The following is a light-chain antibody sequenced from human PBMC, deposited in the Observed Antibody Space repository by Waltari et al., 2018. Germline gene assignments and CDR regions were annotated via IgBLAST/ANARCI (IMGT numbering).Light chain of an antibody. Sequence: GERATLSCRTSQSIGSSLAWYQQRPCQCPRLLIYRTSTRATGIPDRFSGSGSETEFTLTISSLQSEDMAVYDGQQYNNWPPGTFGQGTKVEI. J-gene: IGKJ1*01. CDR3: QQYNNWPPGT. V-gene: IGKV3-15*01. CDR1: QSIGSS. CDR2: RTS.